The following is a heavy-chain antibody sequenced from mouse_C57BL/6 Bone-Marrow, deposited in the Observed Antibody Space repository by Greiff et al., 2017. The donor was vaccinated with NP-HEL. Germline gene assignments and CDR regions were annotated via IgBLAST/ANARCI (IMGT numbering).Heavy chain of an antibody. CDR3: AGEHYYGSSSYAMDY. J-gene: IGHJ4*01. D-gene: IGHD1-1*01. V-gene: IGHV1-64*01. CDR1: GYTFTSYW. Sequence: QVQLQQPGAELVKPGASVKLSCKASGYTFTSYWMHWVKQRPGQGLEWIGMIRPNSGSTNYNEKFKSKATLTVDKSSSTAYMQLSSLTSEDSAVYYCAGEHYYGSSSYAMDYWGQGTSVTVSS. CDR2: IRPNSGST.